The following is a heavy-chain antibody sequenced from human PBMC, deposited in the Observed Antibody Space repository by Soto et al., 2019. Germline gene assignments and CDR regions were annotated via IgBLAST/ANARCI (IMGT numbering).Heavy chain of an antibody. J-gene: IGHJ5*02. CDR1: GYTFTNYD. D-gene: IGHD3-16*01. CDR2: MNPDSGNT. Sequence: QVQLVQSGAEVKKPGAPVKVSCKASGYTFTNYDIHWVRQATGQGLEWMGWMNPDSGNTGQSKQFQGRVTMTRDTSISTAYMELSSLRSEDTAVYYCARGRFQRTWFDPWGQGTLVTVSS. V-gene: IGHV1-8*01. CDR3: ARGRFQRTWFDP.